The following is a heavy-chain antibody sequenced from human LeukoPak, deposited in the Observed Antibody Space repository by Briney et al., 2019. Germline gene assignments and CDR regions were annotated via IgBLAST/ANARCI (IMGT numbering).Heavy chain of an antibody. CDR3: SRDGDVTGETFDY. V-gene: IGHV3-30*15. D-gene: IGHD2-21*02. Sequence: GRSLRLSCAASGFTFSSFAMHWVRQAPGKGLEWVAVMSSDERKESYADSVKGRFTISRDNSKSTLFLQMSSLRPEDTAVYYCSRDGDVTGETFDYWGQGTLVTVSS. CDR2: MSSDERKE. CDR1: GFTFSSFA. J-gene: IGHJ4*02.